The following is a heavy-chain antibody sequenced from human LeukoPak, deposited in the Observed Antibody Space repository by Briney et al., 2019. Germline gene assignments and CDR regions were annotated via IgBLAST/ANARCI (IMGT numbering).Heavy chain of an antibody. V-gene: IGHV4-4*07. CDR3: ARAVTRAYRSNWFDP. Sequence: SETLSLTCTVSGGSISSYYWSWIRQPAGKGLEWIWRIYTRWSTNYNPSLKSRVTMSVDTSKNKSSLKLSSVTAADTAVYYCARAVTRAYRSNWFDPWGQGTLVTVSS. CDR2: IYTRWST. D-gene: IGHD4-11*01. CDR1: GGSISSYY. J-gene: IGHJ5*02.